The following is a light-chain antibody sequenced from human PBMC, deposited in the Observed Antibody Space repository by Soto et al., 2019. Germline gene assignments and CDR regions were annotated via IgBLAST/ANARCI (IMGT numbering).Light chain of an antibody. CDR1: QSVTSNY. V-gene: IGKV3-20*01. Sequence: EIVLTQSPGTLSLSPGERATLSCMASQSVTSNYLAWYQQKPGQAPRLLIFGASIRDTGIPDRFSGSGSGTDFTLTITRPEPEDFAVYYCQQYGSSPGTFGQGTKVDIK. CDR3: QQYGSSPGT. J-gene: IGKJ1*01. CDR2: GAS.